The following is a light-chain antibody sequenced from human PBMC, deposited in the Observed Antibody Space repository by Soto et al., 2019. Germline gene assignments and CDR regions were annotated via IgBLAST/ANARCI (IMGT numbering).Light chain of an antibody. CDR3: SSYTSSSTSFYV. J-gene: IGLJ1*01. CDR1: SSDVSGYNY. CDR2: DVS. V-gene: IGLV2-14*01. Sequence: QSALTQPASVSGSPGQSITISCTGTSSDVSGYNYVSWYQQHPGKAPKLMIYDVSNRPSGVSNRFSGSKSGNTASLTISGLQAEDEADYYCSSYTSSSTSFYVFGTGTKLTVL.